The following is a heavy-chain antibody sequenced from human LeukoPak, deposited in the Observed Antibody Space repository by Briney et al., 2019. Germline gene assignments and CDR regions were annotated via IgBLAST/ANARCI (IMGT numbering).Heavy chain of an antibody. CDR2: ISSSSSYI. CDR3: ARYEDEDGYSYQEGGY. J-gene: IGHJ4*02. V-gene: IGHV3-21*01. D-gene: IGHD5-18*01. Sequence: PGGSLRLSCAASGFTFSSYSMNWVRQAPGRELEWVSSISSSSSYIYYADSVKSRFTISRDNAKNSLYLQMNSLRAEDTAVYYCARYEDEDGYSYQEGGYWGQGTLVTVSS. CDR1: GFTFSSYS.